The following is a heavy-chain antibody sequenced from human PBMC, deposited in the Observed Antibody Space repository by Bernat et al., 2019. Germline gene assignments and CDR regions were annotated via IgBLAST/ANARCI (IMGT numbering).Heavy chain of an antibody. CDR3: ARDYYGSYFDY. D-gene: IGHD3-22*01. CDR1: GFSVRSTY. Sequence: EVQLVESGGGLIQPGGSLRLSCAASGFSVRSTYMSWVRQAPGKGLEWVSVFYSGGNTYYADSVKGRFTISRDNSKNTVYLQMNSLRAEDTAVYYCARDYYGSYFDYWDQGTLVTVSS. CDR2: FYSGGNT. V-gene: IGHV3-53*01. J-gene: IGHJ4*02.